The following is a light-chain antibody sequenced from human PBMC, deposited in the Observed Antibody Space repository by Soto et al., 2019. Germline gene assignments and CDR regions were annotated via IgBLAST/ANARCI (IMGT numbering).Light chain of an antibody. CDR3: QSYDSSLGAGV. CDR2: GNS. CDR1: SSNIGAGYD. V-gene: IGLV1-40*01. J-gene: IGLJ1*01. Sequence: QSALTQPPSVSGAPGQRVTISCTGSSSNIGAGYDVHWYQQLPGTAPKLLIYGNSNRPSGVPDRFSGSKSGTSASLAITGLQAEDEADYYCQSYDSSLGAGVFGTGTKVTVL.